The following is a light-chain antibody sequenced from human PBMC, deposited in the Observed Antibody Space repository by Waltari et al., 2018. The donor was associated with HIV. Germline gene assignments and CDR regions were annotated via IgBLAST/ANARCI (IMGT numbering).Light chain of an antibody. CDR1: FSNVDAGYY. CDR2: ANV. Sequence: QSVLPHPPSLSAAPGLSVPISCTGSFSNVDAGYYVHWYQLLPGTAPRLLIYANVNRPSGVPDRFFGSKSGSSASLGISRLQAEDEADYYCNTYDSSLSGVVFGGGTRLTVL. V-gene: IGLV1-40*01. CDR3: NTYDSSLSGVV. J-gene: IGLJ2*01.